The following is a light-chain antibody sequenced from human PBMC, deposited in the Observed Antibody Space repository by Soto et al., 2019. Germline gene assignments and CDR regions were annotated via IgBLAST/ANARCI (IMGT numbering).Light chain of an antibody. J-gene: IGLJ1*01. CDR3: SSYTSSGTLYV. CDR1: SSDVGTYNL. Sequence: QSALTQPASVSGSPGQSITISCTGTSSDVGTYNLVSWYQQHPGKAPKLMVYEGTKRPSGVSNRFSGSKSGNTASLTISGLQAEDEADYYCSSYTSSGTLYVFGTGTKVTVL. CDR2: EGT. V-gene: IGLV2-14*02.